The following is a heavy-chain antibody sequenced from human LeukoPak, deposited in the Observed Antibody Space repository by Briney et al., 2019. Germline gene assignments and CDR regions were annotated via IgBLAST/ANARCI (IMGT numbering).Heavy chain of an antibody. CDR1: GYTFTGYY. D-gene: IGHD1-14*01. CDR3: ARDRVHTRRGVTSRYNWFDP. J-gene: IGHJ5*02. Sequence: ASVKVSCKASGYTFTGYYMHWVRQAPGQGLEWMGWINPNSGGTNYAQKFQGRVTMTRDTSISTAYMELSRLRSDDTAVYCCARDRVHTRRGVTSRYNWFDPWGQGTLVTVSS. V-gene: IGHV1-2*02. CDR2: INPNSGGT.